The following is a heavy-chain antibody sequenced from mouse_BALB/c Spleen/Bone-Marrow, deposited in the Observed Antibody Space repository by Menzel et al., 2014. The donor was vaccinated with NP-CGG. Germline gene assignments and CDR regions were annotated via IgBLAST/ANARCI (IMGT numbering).Heavy chain of an antibody. D-gene: IGHD5-1-1*01. CDR2: INPYNDGT. CDR1: GYTFTSYV. Sequence: EVHLVESGPELVKPGASVKMSCKASGYTFTSYVMHWVKQKPGQGLEWIGYINPYNDGTKYNEKFKGKATLTSDKSSSTAYMELSSLTSEDSSVYYCARLDHKYEGYWGQGTTLTVSS. V-gene: IGHV1-14*01. J-gene: IGHJ2*01. CDR3: ARLDHKYEGY.